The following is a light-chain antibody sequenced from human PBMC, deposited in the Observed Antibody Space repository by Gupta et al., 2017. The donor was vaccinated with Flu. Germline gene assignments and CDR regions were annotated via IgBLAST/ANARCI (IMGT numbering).Light chain of an antibody. CDR2: LNNDGSH. Sequence: QLVLTQSPSASASLGASVKLTCTLSNGRSSFAIAWHQQQPGKGPRFLMKLNNDGSHTKGDGIPDRFSGSSSATEHYLTISSLQSEDEADYYCQNWGAGVGIFGGGTKLTVL. CDR1: NGRSSFA. CDR3: QNWGAGVGI. J-gene: IGLJ2*01. V-gene: IGLV4-69*01.